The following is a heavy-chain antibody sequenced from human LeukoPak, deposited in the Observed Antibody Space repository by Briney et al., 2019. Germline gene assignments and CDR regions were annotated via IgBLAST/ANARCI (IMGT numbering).Heavy chain of an antibody. Sequence: ASVKVSCKASGYTFTGYYMHWVRQAPGQGLEWMGWINPNSGGTNYAQKFQGRVTMTRDTSISTAYMELSRLRSDDTAVYYCARDYYYDSSGYIGYWGQGTLVTVSS. CDR2: INPNSGGT. D-gene: IGHD3-22*01. CDR1: GYTFTGYY. CDR3: ARDYYYDSSGYIGY. J-gene: IGHJ4*02. V-gene: IGHV1-2*02.